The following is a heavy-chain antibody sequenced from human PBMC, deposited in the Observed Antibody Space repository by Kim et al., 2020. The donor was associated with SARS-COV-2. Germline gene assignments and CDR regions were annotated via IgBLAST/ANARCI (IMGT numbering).Heavy chain of an antibody. D-gene: IGHD2-2*01. CDR3: ARVRVVVPAARNWFDP. Sequence: PPRKSRVTISVDTSKSQFSLKLSSVTAADTAVYYCARVRVVVPAARNWFDPWGQGTLVTVFS. V-gene: IGHV4-31*02. J-gene: IGHJ5*02.